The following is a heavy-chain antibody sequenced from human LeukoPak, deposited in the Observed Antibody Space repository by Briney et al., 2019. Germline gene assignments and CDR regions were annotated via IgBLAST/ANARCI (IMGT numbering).Heavy chain of an antibody. CDR1: GYTFTGYY. CDR2: INPNSGGT. J-gene: IGHJ5*02. CDR3: ASGTYCDFWSGYSNWFDP. Sequence: ASVKVSCKASGYTFTGYYIHWVRQAPGQGLEWMGWINPNSGGTNYAQKFQGRVTMTRDTSISTAYMELSRLRSDDTAVYYCASGTYCDFWSGYSNWFDPWGQGTLVTVSS. D-gene: IGHD3-3*01. V-gene: IGHV1-2*02.